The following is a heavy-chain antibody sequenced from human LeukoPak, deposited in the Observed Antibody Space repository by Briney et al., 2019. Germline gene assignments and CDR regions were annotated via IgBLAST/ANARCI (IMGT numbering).Heavy chain of an antibody. Sequence: GGSLRLSCAASGFTFSSYAMSWVRQAPGKGLEWVSAISGSGGSTYYADSVRGRFTISRDNSKNTQYLQMNSLRAEDTAVYYCAKLLYGDYADGMDVWGKGTTVTVSS. V-gene: IGHV3-23*01. D-gene: IGHD4-17*01. CDR3: AKLLYGDYADGMDV. CDR2: ISGSGGST. J-gene: IGHJ6*04. CDR1: GFTFSSYA.